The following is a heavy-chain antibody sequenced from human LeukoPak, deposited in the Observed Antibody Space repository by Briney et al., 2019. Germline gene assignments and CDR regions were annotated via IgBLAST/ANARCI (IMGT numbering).Heavy chain of an antibody. CDR2: INHSGST. D-gene: IGHD2-15*01. V-gene: IGHV4-34*01. CDR1: GGSFSGYY. CDR3: ARGRPRYCSGGSCSSYGMDV. Sequence: PSETLSLTCAVYGGSFSGYYWSWIRQPPGKGLEWIGEINHSGSTNYNPSLKSRVTISVDTSKNQFSLKLSSVTAADTAVYYRARGRPRYCSGGSCSSYGMDVWGQGTTVTVSS. J-gene: IGHJ6*02.